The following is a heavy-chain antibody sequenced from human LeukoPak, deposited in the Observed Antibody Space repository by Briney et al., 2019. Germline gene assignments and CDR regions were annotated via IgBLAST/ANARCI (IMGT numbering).Heavy chain of an antibody. D-gene: IGHD3-10*01. CDR2: IYYSGST. CDR1: GGSISSYY. Sequence: SETLSLTCTVSGGSISSYYWSWIRQPPGKGLEWIGYIYYSGSTNYNPSLKSRVTISVDTSKNQFSLKLSSVTAADTAVYYCARVAVRGGTRLDYWGQGTLVTVSS. V-gene: IGHV4-59*08. CDR3: ARVAVRGGTRLDY. J-gene: IGHJ4*02.